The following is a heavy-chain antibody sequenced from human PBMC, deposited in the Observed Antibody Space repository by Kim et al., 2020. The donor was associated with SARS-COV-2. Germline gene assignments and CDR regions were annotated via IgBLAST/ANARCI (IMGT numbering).Heavy chain of an antibody. CDR2: IYYSGST. J-gene: IGHJ4*02. Sequence: SETLSLTCTVSGGSISSGGYYWSWIRQHPGKGLEWIGYIYYSGSTYYNPSLKSRVTISVDTSKNQFSLKLSSVTAADTAVYYCARGAYCGGDCYLVDYWGQGTLVTVSS. V-gene: IGHV4-31*03. D-gene: IGHD2-21*02. CDR1: GGSISSGGYY. CDR3: ARGAYCGGDCYLVDY.